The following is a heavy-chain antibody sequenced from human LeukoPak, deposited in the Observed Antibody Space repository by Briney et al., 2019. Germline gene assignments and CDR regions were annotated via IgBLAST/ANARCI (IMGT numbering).Heavy chain of an antibody. V-gene: IGHV3-66*04. D-gene: IGHD1-26*01. CDR1: GFIVSSNY. CDR2: IYSGGST. Sequence: GGSLRLSCAASGFIVSSNYMSWVRQAPGKGLEWVSVIYSGGSTYYADSVKGRFTISRDNSKNTLYLQMNSLRAEDTAVYYCARLHSGIYLDYWGQGTLITVSS. CDR3: ARLHSGIYLDY. J-gene: IGHJ4*02.